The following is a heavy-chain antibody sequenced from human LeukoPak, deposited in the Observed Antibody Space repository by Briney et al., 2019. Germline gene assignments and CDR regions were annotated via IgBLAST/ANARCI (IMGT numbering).Heavy chain of an antibody. CDR2: IYYSGST. Sequence: SETLSLTCTVSGGSISSYYWSWIRLPPGKGLEWIGYIYYSGSTNYNPSLKSRVTISVDTSKNKFSLKLSSVTAADTALYYCARSRGYFDYWGQGTLVTVSS. J-gene: IGHJ4*02. CDR1: GGSISSYY. V-gene: IGHV4-59*01. CDR3: ARSRGYFDY. D-gene: IGHD6-13*01.